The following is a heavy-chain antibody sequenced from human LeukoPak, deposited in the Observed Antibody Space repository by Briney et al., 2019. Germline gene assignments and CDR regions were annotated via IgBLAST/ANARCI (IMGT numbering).Heavy chain of an antibody. V-gene: IGHV3-48*02. CDR1: GFTFGPYS. J-gene: IGHJ4*02. CDR2: ISGSSSTT. Sequence: PGGSLRLSCAASGFTFGPYSMNWVRQAPGKGLEWVSYISGSSSTTYYADSVKGRFTISRDNARNSLYLQMNSLRDDDTAVYYCARDPYSSGWFDYWGQGTLVVVSS. CDR3: ARDPYSSGWFDY. D-gene: IGHD6-19*01.